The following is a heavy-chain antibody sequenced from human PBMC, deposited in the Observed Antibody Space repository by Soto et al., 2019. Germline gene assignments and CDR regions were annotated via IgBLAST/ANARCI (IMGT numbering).Heavy chain of an antibody. CDR3: ARDLGDIVVVVAATGYGMDV. CDR2: ISYDGSNK. CDR1: GVDFRSHA. J-gene: IGHJ6*02. Sequence: GGSLSLSCVASGVDFRSHAIHWVRQAPGKGLECVAVISYDGSNKYYADSVKGRFTISRDNSKNTLYLQMNSLRAEDTAVYYCARDLGDIVVVVAATGYGMDVWGHGTTVTVSS. V-gene: IGHV3-30*19. D-gene: IGHD2-15*01.